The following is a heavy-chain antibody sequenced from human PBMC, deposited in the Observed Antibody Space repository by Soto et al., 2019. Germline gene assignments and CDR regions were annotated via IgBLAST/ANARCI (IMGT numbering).Heavy chain of an antibody. CDR2: IIPIFGTA. CDR1: GGTFSSYA. J-gene: IGHJ5*02. CDR3: ARASQVSPQTSVLRYFDWPNTWFDP. Sequence: GASVKVSCKASGGTFSSYAISWVRQAPGQGLEWMGGIIPIFGTANYAQKFQGRVTITADESASTAYMELSSLRSEDTAVYYCARASQVSPQTSVLRYFDWPNTWFDPWGQGTLVTVSS. D-gene: IGHD3-9*01. V-gene: IGHV1-69*13.